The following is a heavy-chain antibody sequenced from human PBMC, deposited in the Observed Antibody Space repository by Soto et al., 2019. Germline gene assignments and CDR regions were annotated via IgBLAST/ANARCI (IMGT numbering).Heavy chain of an antibody. CDR3: ANAGAVRGAPGPTGY. D-gene: IGHD3-10*01. CDR1: GFTFSSYA. V-gene: IGHV3-23*01. J-gene: IGHJ4*02. CDR2: ISGSGGST. Sequence: EVQLLESGGGLVQPGGSLRLSCAASGFTFSSYAMSWVRQAPGKGLEWVSAISGSGGSTYYADSVKGRFTISRDNSKNTLYLQMNSLRAEDTAVYYCANAGAVRGAPGPTGYWGQGTLVTVSS.